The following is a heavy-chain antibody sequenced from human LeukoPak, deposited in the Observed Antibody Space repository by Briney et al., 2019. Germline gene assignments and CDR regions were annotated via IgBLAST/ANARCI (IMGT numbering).Heavy chain of an antibody. CDR1: GFTFSSYG. CDR3: AKAVDLATISVDI. V-gene: IGHV3-23*01. D-gene: IGHD5-24*01. CDR2: ISGSGGST. J-gene: IGHJ3*02. Sequence: GGTLRLSCAASGFTFSSYGMSWVRQAPGKGLEWVSAISGSGGSTYYADSVKGRFTISRDNSKNTLYLVMNSLRVDDTAVYYCAKAVDLATISVDIWGQGTMVTVSS.